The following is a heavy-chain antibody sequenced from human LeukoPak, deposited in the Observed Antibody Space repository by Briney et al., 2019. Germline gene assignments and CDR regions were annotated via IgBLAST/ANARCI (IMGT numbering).Heavy chain of an antibody. Sequence: ASVTVSCTASGYTFTIYGISWVRQAPGQGLEWVGWISAYNGNTNYAQKLQGRVTMTTDTSTSTAYMELRSLRSDDTAVYYCARDLGGAVDYWGQGTLVTVSS. CDR3: ARDLGGAVDY. CDR2: ISAYNGNT. J-gene: IGHJ4*02. D-gene: IGHD2-15*01. V-gene: IGHV1-18*01. CDR1: GYTFTIYG.